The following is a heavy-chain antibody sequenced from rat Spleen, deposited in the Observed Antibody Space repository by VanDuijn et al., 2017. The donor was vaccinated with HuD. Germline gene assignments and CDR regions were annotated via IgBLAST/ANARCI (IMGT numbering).Heavy chain of an antibody. CDR2: ISYDGSST. J-gene: IGHJ4*01. CDR3: ARHLDA. CDR1: GFTFSDYN. Sequence: EVQLVESGGGLVQPGRSLKLSCAASGFTFSDYNMAWVRQAPKKGLEWVATISYDGSSTYYRDSVKGRFTMSRDNAKSTLYLQMDSLRSEDTATYYCARHLDAWGQGASVTVSS. V-gene: IGHV5-7*01.